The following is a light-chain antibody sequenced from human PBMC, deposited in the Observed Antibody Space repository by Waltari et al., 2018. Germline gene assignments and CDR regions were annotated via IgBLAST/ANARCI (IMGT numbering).Light chain of an antibody. V-gene: IGLV2-18*02. CDR1: SSDFGNYNR. CDR2: DVT. J-gene: IGLJ3*02. Sequence: QSALTQPPSVSGSPGPSVTISCTATSSDFGNYNRVSWYQQSPGTAPKLMIYDVTNRPSGVPHRFSGSKSGNTASLTISGLQAEDEADYYCSSPTTSITWVFGGGTKLTVL. CDR3: SSPTTSITWV.